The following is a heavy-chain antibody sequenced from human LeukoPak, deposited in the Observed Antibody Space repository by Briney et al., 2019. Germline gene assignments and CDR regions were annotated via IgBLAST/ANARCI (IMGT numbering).Heavy chain of an antibody. CDR1: GYTFTSYD. V-gene: IGHV1-8*03. CDR3: ARVETYDILTGYYFDAFDI. J-gene: IGHJ3*02. Sequence: ASVKVSCKASGYTFTSYDINWVRQATGQGLEWMGWMNPNSGNTGYAQKFQGRVTITRNTSISTAYMELSSLRSEDTAVYYCARVETYDILTGYYFDAFDIWGQGTMVTVSS. D-gene: IGHD3-9*01. CDR2: MNPNSGNT.